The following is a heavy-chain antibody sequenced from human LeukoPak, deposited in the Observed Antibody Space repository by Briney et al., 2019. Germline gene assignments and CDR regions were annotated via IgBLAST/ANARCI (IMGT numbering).Heavy chain of an antibody. V-gene: IGHV1-46*01. D-gene: IGHD3-22*01. CDR2: INPSGGST. Sequence: ASVKVSCKASGYTFTSYYMHWVRQAPGQGLEWMGIINPSGGSTSYAQKFQGRGTMARDTSTSTVYMELSSLRSEDTAVYYCARDVTMIGRAFDIWGQGTMVTVSS. J-gene: IGHJ3*02. CDR1: GYTFTSYY. CDR3: ARDVTMIGRAFDI.